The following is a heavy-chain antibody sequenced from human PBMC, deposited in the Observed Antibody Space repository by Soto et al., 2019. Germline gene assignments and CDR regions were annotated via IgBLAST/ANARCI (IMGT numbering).Heavy chain of an antibody. V-gene: IGHV3-23*01. CDR1: EFTFTSYA. CDR2: ISGSGGDT. CDR3: AKDGFVVVTAINY. Sequence: EVQLLESGGGLVQPGGSLRLSCAASEFTFTSYAMSWVRQAPGKGLEWVSGISGSGGDTYYADSVKGRFTVSRDNSKNTLYLQMNSLRAEDTALYYCAKDGFVVVTAINYWGQGTLVTVSS. D-gene: IGHD2-21*02. J-gene: IGHJ4*02.